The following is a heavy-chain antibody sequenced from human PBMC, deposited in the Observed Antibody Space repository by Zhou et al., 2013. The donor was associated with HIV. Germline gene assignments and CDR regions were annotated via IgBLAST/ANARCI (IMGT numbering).Heavy chain of an antibody. D-gene: IGHD6-6*01. Sequence: QVQLVQSGAEVKKPGSSVKVSCKASGGTFSSYAISWVRQAPGQGLEWMGGIIPIFGTANYAQKFQGRVTITTDESTSTAYMELSSLRSEDTAVYYCARDDCSSSICYYYYMDVWGKGTTVTVSS. J-gene: IGHJ6*03. V-gene: IGHV1-69*05. CDR3: ARDDCSSSICYYYYMDV. CDR1: GGTFSSYA. CDR2: IIPIFGTA.